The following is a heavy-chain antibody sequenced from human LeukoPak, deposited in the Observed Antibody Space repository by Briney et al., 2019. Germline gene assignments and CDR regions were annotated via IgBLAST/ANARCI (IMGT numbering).Heavy chain of an antibody. CDR2: IYYSGST. Sequence: PSETLSLTCAVDGGSFSGHYWSWMRQPPGKGLEWIGYIYYSGSTNYNTPLKSRVTISVDTSKNQFSLKLSSVTAADTAVYYCARMVGPRYFDLWGRGTLVTVSS. CDR3: ARMVGPRYFDL. CDR1: GGSFSGHY. D-gene: IGHD1-26*01. V-gene: IGHV4-59*08. J-gene: IGHJ2*01.